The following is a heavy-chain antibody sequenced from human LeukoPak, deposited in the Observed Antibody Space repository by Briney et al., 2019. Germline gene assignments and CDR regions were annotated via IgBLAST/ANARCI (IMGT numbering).Heavy chain of an antibody. V-gene: IGHV3-21*04. D-gene: IGHD3-22*01. CDR3: AKPQSISSGYSP. CDR1: GFTFSSYS. CDR2: ISSSSSYI. Sequence: GGSLRLSCAASGFTFSSYSMNWVRQAPGRGLEWVSSISSSSSYIYYADSVKGRFTISRDNAKNTLYLQMNSLRAEDTAVYYCAKPQSISSGYSPWGQGTLVTVSS. J-gene: IGHJ5*02.